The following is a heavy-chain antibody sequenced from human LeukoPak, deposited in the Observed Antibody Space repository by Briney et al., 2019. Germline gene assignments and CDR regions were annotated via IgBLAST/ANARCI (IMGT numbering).Heavy chain of an antibody. CDR3: VRERERGTYFT. V-gene: IGHV1-46*01. J-gene: IGHJ5*02. CDR1: GYSFTSYY. D-gene: IGHD3-10*01. CDR2: INPSGSTT. Sequence: ASVKVSCKASGYSFTSYYMHWVRQAPGQGLEWMGIINPSGSTTSYARKFQGRITMTRDTSTSTLYMELRSLTSEDTAVYYCVRERERGTYFTWGQGTLVTVSS.